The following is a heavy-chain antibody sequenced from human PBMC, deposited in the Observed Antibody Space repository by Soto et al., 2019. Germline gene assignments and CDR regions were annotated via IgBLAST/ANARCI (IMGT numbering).Heavy chain of an antibody. CDR2: INHSGST. CDR3: ARVEQQLALDY. J-gene: IGHJ4*02. V-gene: IGHV4-34*01. Sequence: SETLSLTCAVYGGSFGGYYWSWIRQPPGKGLEWIGEINHSGSTNYNPSLKSRVTISVDTSKKQFSLKLSSVTAADTAVYYCARVEQQLALDYWGQGTLVTVSS. CDR1: GGSFGGYY. D-gene: IGHD6-13*01.